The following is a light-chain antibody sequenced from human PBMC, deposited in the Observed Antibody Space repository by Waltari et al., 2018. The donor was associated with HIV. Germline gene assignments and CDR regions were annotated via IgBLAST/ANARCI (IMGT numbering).Light chain of an antibody. Sequence: QSVLTQPPSASGTPGQRVTISCSGSSSHIGSNYVYWYQHPPGTAPKLPIYRKNQRPSGVPDLFSGSKSGTSASLAISGLRSEDEADYYCAAWDDSLSGQVFGGGTKLTVL. J-gene: IGLJ2*01. CDR3: AAWDDSLSGQV. CDR2: RKN. V-gene: IGLV1-47*01. CDR1: SSHIGSNY.